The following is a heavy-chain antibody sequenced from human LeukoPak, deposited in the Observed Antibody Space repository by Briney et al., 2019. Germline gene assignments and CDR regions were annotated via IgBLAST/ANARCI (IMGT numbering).Heavy chain of an antibody. J-gene: IGHJ4*02. CDR1: GFTFSSYS. CDR3: ARGENNYGYYYFDY. Sequence: PGGSLRLSCAASGFTFSSYSMNWVRRAPGKGLEWVSSISRSSNYIYYADSVKGRFTISRDNAKNSLYLQIISLRAEDTSVYYCARGENNYGYYYFDYWGQGTLVTVSS. V-gene: IGHV3-21*01. CDR2: ISRSSNYI. D-gene: IGHD5-24*01.